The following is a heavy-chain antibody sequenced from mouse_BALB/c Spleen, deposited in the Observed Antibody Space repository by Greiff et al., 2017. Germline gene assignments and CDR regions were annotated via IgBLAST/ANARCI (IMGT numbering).Heavy chain of an antibody. CDR3: AISYGSSYRNY. D-gene: IGHD1-1*01. CDR1: GYAFTNYL. V-gene: IGHV1-54*01. J-gene: IGHJ2*01. Sequence: QVQLKQSGAELVRPGTSVKVSCKASGYAFTNYLIEWVKQRPGQGLEWIGVINPGSGGTNYNEKFKGKATLTADKSSSTAYMQLSSLTSDDSAVYFCAISYGSSYRNYWGQGTTLTVSS. CDR2: INPGSGGT.